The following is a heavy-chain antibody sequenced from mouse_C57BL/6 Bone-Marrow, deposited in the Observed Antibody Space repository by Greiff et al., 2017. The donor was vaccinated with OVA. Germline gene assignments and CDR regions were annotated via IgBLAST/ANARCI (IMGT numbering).Heavy chain of an antibody. CDR3: ARRGDGYYPYYYAMDY. D-gene: IGHD2-3*01. V-gene: IGHV1-64*01. Sequence: VQLQQPGAELVKPGASVKLSCKASGYTFTSYWMHWVKQRPGQGLEWIGMIHPNSGSTNYNEKFKSKATLTVDKSSSTAYMQLSSLTSEDSAVYYCARRGDGYYPYYYAMDYWGQGTSVTVSS. J-gene: IGHJ4*01. CDR2: IHPNSGST. CDR1: GYTFTSYW.